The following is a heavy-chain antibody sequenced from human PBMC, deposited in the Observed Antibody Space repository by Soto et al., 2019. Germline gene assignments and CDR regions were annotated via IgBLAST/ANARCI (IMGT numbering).Heavy chain of an antibody. CDR2: MNPKSGGT. D-gene: IGHD2-8*01. CDR3: ARGDSTDCSNGVCSFFYNHDMDV. J-gene: IGHJ6*02. CDR1: GYSFTDYH. Sequence: ASVKVSCKASGYSFTDYHIHWVRQAPGQGLEWLGRMNPKSGGTSTAQKFQGWVTMTTDTSISTASMELTRLTSDDTAIYYCARGDSTDCSNGVCSFFYNHDMDVWGQGTTVT. V-gene: IGHV1-2*04.